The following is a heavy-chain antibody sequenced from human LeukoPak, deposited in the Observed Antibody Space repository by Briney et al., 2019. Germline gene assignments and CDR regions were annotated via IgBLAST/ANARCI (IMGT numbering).Heavy chain of an antibody. D-gene: IGHD3-22*01. CDR3: AKDWNYDSRGLNYFDY. CDR1: GFSFSSYA. J-gene: IGHJ4*02. CDR2: ISPSGSST. V-gene: IGHV3-23*01. Sequence: SGGSLRLSCAASGFSFSSYAMNWVRQAPGKGLEWVSGISPSGSSTNYADSVQGRFTVSRDNSKDMLYLQMNSLRAEDTAMYYCAKDWNYDSRGLNYFDYWGQEALVTVSS.